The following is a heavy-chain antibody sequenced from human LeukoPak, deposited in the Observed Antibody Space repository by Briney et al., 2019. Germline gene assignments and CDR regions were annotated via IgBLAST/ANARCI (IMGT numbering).Heavy chain of an antibody. D-gene: IGHD6-13*01. CDR3: AKDYEYNSNTWYSH. Sequence: GGSLRLSCAASGFTFNKFAMSWVRQAPGKGLEWVSGIIENGGETYYADSVRGRFTISRDNSKNTLYLQMNSLRAEDTAVYYCAKDYEYNSNTWYSHWGRGTLVSVSS. CDR1: GFTFNKFA. V-gene: IGHV3-23*01. J-gene: IGHJ4*02. CDR2: IIENGGET.